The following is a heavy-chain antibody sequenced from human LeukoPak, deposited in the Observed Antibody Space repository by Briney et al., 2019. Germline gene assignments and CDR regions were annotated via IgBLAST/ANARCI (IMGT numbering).Heavy chain of an antibody. CDR2: INPSGGST. J-gene: IGHJ4*02. CDR1: GYTFTSYY. Sequence: GASVKVSCKASGYTFTSYYMHWVRQAPGQGLEWMGIINPSGGSTSYAQKFQGRVTMTRDTSTSTVYMELSTLSSEDTAVYYSASRGYSGYDRSLTFDYWGQATLVTVSS. V-gene: IGHV1-46*01. D-gene: IGHD5-12*01. CDR3: ASRGYSGYDRSLTFDY.